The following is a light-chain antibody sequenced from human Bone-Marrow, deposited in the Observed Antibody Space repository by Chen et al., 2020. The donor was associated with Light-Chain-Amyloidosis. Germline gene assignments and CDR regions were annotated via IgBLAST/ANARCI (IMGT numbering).Light chain of an antibody. CDR1: SSDVGSYNL. V-gene: IGLV2-23*01. CDR3: CSYAGSSTYV. J-gene: IGLJ1*01. CDR2: ESS. Sequence: QSALTQPASVSGSPGQSITISCTGTSSDVGSYNLVSWYQQHPGKSPKLMIYESSKRPSGVSTRFSGSKSANTASLTISGLQADDEADYYCCSYAGSSTYVFGTGTKVTVL.